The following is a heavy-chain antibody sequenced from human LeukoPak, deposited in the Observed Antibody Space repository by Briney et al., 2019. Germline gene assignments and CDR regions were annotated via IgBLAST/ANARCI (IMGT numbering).Heavy chain of an antibody. J-gene: IGHJ4*02. D-gene: IGHD4-17*01. Sequence: ASVKVSCKASGYTFTGYYMHWVRQAPGQGLEWMGWINPNSGGTNYAQKFQGRVTMTEDTSTDTAYMELSSLRSEDTAVYYCATKAPHDYGDYESWGYWGQGTLVTVSS. CDR2: INPNSGGT. V-gene: IGHV1-2*02. CDR3: ATKAPHDYGDYESWGY. CDR1: GYTFTGYY.